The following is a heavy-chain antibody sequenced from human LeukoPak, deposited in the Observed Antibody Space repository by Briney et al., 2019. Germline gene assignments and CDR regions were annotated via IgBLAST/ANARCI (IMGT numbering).Heavy chain of an antibody. J-gene: IGHJ4*02. Sequence: GGSLRPSCEPPGSTSTKNYMTWVRQAPGKGLEGVANINQAGSDKKYVDSVKGRFTISRDNAKNSVYLQMNSLTGEDTAVYYCAKEAWGPEYWGQGALVTVSS. CDR3: AKEAWGPEY. CDR2: INQAGSDK. CDR1: GSTSTKNY. V-gene: IGHV3-7*03. D-gene: IGHD7-27*01.